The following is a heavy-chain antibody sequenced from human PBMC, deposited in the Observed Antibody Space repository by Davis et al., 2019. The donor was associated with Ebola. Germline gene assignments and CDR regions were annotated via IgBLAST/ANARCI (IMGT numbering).Heavy chain of an antibody. J-gene: IGHJ4*02. CDR3: ARGRAVAGRGLDY. CDR2: INHSGST. Sequence: PSETLSLTCAVYGGSFSGYYWSWIRQPPGKGLEWIGEINHSGSTNYNPSLKSRVTISVDTSKNQFSLKLSSVTAADTAVYYCARGRAVAGRGLDYWGQGTLVTVSS. V-gene: IGHV4-34*01. D-gene: IGHD6-19*01. CDR1: GGSFSGYY.